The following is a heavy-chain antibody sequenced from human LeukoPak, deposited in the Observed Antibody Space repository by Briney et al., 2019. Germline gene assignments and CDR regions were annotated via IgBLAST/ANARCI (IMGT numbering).Heavy chain of an antibody. CDR2: VNYSGSI. V-gene: IGHV4-34*01. CDR3: ASYRYGYRGMDS. CDR1: GGSFSGYY. J-gene: IGHJ5*01. Sequence: SETLSFTCPVYGGSFSGYYWSWIRQPPGKGLEWIGEVNYSGSINYKPSLKSRVIISVDTSKNQFSLKLKSVTAADTAVYYCASYRYGYRGMDSWGQGTQVTVSS. D-gene: IGHD5-12*01.